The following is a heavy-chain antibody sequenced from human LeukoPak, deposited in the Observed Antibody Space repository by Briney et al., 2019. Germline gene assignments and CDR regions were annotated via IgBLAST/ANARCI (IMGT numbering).Heavy chain of an antibody. D-gene: IGHD3-10*01. CDR3: AKDRQLLWFGELSSFDY. Sequence: GGSLRLSCAASGFTFSSYSMNWVRQAPGKGLEWVSYISSSSSTIYYADSVKGRFTISRDNAKNSLYLQMNSLRAEDTAVYYCAKDRQLLWFGELSSFDYWGQGTLVTVSS. J-gene: IGHJ4*02. CDR1: GFTFSSYS. V-gene: IGHV3-48*01. CDR2: ISSSSSTI.